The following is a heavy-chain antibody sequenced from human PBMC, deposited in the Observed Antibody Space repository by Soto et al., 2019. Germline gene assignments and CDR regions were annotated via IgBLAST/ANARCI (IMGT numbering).Heavy chain of an antibody. CDR3: ARGGYSSSFRFDY. CDR2: IFPFIDTS. J-gene: IGHJ4*02. D-gene: IGHD6-6*01. V-gene: IGHV1-69*06. Sequence: QVQLVQSGAEVKKPGSSVKVSCKASGDTFNTYEINWVRQDPGQGPEWMGGIFPFIDTSTYAQKFQGRVTSNADKSTNTVYMELSGLRSGDTAVYFCARGGYSSSFRFDYWGQGTRVTVS. CDR1: GDTFNTYE.